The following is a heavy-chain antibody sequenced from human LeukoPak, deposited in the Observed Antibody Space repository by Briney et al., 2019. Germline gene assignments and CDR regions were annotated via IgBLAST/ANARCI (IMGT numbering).Heavy chain of an antibody. J-gene: IGHJ4*02. CDR2: IYYSGST. Sequence: SETLSLTCTVSGGSISSGGYYWSWIRQHPGKGLEWIGYIYYSGSTYYNPPLKSRVTISVDTSKNQFSLKLSSVTAADTAVYYCARHAPHYDSSGYDTFDYWGQGTLVTVSS. D-gene: IGHD3-22*01. CDR3: ARHAPHYDSSGYDTFDY. V-gene: IGHV4-31*03. CDR1: GGSISSGGYY.